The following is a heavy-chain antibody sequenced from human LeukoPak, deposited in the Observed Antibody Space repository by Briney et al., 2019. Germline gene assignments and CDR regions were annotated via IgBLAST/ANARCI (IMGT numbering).Heavy chain of an antibody. Sequence: PSETLSLTCTVSGYSISSGYYWDWIRQPPGKGLEWIGAIYHSGSTYYNPSLRSRVTISVDTSKNQFSLKLTSLTAADTAVYYCARGVLEWLLYFDYWGQGTLVTVSS. CDR3: ARGVLEWLLYFDY. CDR1: GYSISSGYY. CDR2: IYHSGST. J-gene: IGHJ4*02. D-gene: IGHD3-3*01. V-gene: IGHV4-38-2*02.